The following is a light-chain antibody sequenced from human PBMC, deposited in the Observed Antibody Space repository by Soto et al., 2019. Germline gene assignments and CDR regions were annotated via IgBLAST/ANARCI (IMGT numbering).Light chain of an antibody. V-gene: IGLV2-14*01. J-gene: IGLJ3*02. CDR3: ASYTTGSTLVV. CDR1: SSDVGGYNY. Sequence: QSALTQPASVSGSPGQSITISCIRTSSDVGGYNYVSWYQQHPGKAPKLMIYEVSNRPSGVSNRFSGSKSGNTASLTISGLQAEDEADYYCASYTTGSTLVVFGGGTKLTVL. CDR2: EVS.